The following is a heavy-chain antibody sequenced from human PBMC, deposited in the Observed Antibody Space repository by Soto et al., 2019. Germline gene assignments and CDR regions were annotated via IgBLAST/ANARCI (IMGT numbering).Heavy chain of an antibody. V-gene: IGHV1-69*06. Sequence: GASVKVSCKASGGTFGSDAITWVRQAPGQGLEWVGRIIPIFGTTNYAQNLQGRVTTSADKSTLTSYMELHSLTSDDTALYYCARDRTDSGYYTNWLDPWGQEPRSPSPQ. D-gene: IGHD3-22*01. CDR3: ARDRTDSGYYTNWLDP. J-gene: IGHJ5*02. CDR1: GGTFGSDA. CDR2: IIPIFGTT.